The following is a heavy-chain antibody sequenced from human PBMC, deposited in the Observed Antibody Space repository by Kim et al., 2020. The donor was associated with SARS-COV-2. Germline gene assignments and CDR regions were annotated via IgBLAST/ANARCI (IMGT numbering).Heavy chain of an antibody. V-gene: IGHV3-30*18. J-gene: IGHJ4*02. CDR3: AKEGSYYNSGTSRNLQY. D-gene: IGHD1-26*01. CDR1: GFTFSAYS. CDR2: ISYDGNII. Sequence: GGSLRLSCAASGFTFSAYSIHWVRQAPGKGLEWVAVISYDGNIIYYVDSVKGRFTVSRDNSENTLYLQMHSLRPEDTAVYYCAKEGSYYNSGTSRNLQYWGQGTLVTVSS.